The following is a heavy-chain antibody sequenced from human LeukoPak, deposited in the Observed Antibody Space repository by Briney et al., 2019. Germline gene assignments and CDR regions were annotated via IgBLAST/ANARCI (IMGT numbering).Heavy chain of an antibody. V-gene: IGHV3-7*01. CDR1: GFTFSSYW. D-gene: IGHD6-19*01. CDR3: ARAPYSSGWYSPDYYYYMDV. J-gene: IGHJ6*03. CDR2: IKQDGSEK. Sequence: PGGSLRLSCAASGFTFSSYWMSWVRQAPGKGLGWVANIKQDGSEKYYVDSVKGRFTISRDNAKNSLYLQMNSLRAEDTAVYYCARAPYSSGWYSPDYYYYMDVWGKGTTVTVSS.